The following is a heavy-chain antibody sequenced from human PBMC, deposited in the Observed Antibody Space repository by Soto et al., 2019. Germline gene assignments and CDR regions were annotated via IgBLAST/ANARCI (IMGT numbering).Heavy chain of an antibody. CDR3: ARQADYGEYFFDY. D-gene: IGHD4-17*01. Sequence: PSEALSLTCTVSGGSISSSSYYWGWIRQPPGKGLEWIGSIYYSGSTYYNPSLKSLVTISVDTSKNQFSLKLSSVTAEDTAVYYCARQADYGEYFFDYWGQGTQVT. CDR1: GGSISSSSYY. CDR2: IYYSGST. J-gene: IGHJ4*02. V-gene: IGHV4-39*01.